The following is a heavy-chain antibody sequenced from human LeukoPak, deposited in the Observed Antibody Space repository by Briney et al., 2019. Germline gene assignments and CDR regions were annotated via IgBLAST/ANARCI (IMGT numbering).Heavy chain of an antibody. CDR2: IIPIFGTA. V-gene: IGHV1-69*13. CDR1: GGTFSSYA. J-gene: IGHJ4*02. Sequence: GASVKVSCKASGGTFSSYAISWVRQAPGQGLEWMGGIIPIFGTANYAQKFQGRVTITADESTSTAYMELNSLRAEDTAVYYCAKDPIWFGEFAPQFDYWGQGTLVTVSS. CDR3: AKDPIWFGEFAPQFDY. D-gene: IGHD3-10*01.